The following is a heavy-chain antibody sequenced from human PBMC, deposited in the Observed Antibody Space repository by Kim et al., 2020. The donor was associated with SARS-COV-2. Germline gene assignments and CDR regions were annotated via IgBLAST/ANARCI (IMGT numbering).Heavy chain of an antibody. CDR2: ISYDGSNK. CDR1: GFTFSSYA. D-gene: IGHD5-18*01. V-gene: IGHV3-30*04. CDR3: ASGRGGYSYGYVY. Sequence: GGSLRLSCAASGFTFSSYAMHWVRQAPGKGLEWVAVISYDGSNKYYADSVKGRFTISRDNSKNTLYLQMNSLRAEDTAVYYCASGRGGYSYGYVYWGQGTLVNVSS. J-gene: IGHJ4*02.